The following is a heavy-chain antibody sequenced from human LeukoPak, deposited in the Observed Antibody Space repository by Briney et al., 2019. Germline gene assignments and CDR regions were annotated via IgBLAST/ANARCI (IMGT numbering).Heavy chain of an antibody. V-gene: IGHV4-39*01. CDR3: ARRPIPAAVARPGYYYYYMDV. D-gene: IGHD2-2*01. CDR2: IYYSGST. CDR1: GGSISSSSYY. J-gene: IGHJ6*03. Sequence: SETLSLTCTVSGGSISSSSYYWGWIRQPPGKGLEWIGSIYYSGSTYYNPSLKSRVTISVDTSKNQFSLKLSSVTAADTAVYYCARRPIPAAVARPGYYYYYMDVWGKGTTVTVSS.